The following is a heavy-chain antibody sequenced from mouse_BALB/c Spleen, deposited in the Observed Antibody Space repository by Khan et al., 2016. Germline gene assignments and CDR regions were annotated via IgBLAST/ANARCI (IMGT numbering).Heavy chain of an antibody. CDR3: ASSTQAFYAMDY. J-gene: IGHJ4*01. CDR1: GYSFTSYY. CDR2: IDPFNGGT. V-gene: IGHV1S135*01. Sequence: VQLKQSGPELMKPGASVKITCKASGYSFTSYYMHWVKQSHGKSLEWIGYIDPFNGGTSYNQKFKGKATLTVDKSSSTAYMNLSSLTSEDSAVYYCASSTQAFYAMDYWGQGTSVTVSS. D-gene: IGHD1-1*01.